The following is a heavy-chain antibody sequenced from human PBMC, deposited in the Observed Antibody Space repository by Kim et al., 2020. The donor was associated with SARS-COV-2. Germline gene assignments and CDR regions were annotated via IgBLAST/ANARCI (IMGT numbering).Heavy chain of an antibody. D-gene: IGHD3-22*01. Sequence: SETLSITCTVSGVSISSRDYYWNWIRQSPGQGLEWIGYMYNGGTTSYNPSLKSRVTISADTSTNQFSLNLKSVTAADTAGYYCAMGNDNIVYGRLDPWG. CDR3: AMGNDNIVYGRLDP. J-gene: IGHJ5*02. V-gene: IGHV4-30-4*01. CDR1: GVSISSRDYY. CDR2: MYNGGTT.